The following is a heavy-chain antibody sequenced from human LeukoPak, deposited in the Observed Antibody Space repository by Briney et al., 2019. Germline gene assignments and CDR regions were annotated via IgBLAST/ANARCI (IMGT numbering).Heavy chain of an antibody. Sequence: GGSLRLSCAASEVTVTNNYMSWVRQAPGKGLQWVSVIYPGGNIYYADSVKGRFIISRDNSKNTLSLQMNSLRAEDTAVYYCAKSSGRFVLSATYYFDYWGQGTLVTVSS. CDR1: EVTVTNNY. J-gene: IGHJ4*02. CDR2: IYPGGNI. D-gene: IGHD1-26*01. V-gene: IGHV3-53*01. CDR3: AKSSGRFVLSATYYFDY.